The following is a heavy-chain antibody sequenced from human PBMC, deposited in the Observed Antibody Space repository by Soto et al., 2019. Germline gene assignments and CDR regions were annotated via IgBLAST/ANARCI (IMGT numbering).Heavy chain of an antibody. D-gene: IGHD1-1*01. CDR1: GGTFSSYT. Sequence: QVQLVQSGAEVKKPGSSVKVSCKASGGTFSSYTISWVRQAPGQGLEWMGRIIPILGIANYAQKFQGRVTITAEQSTSTDYIEMSSLRYEDTDVYYCAQPTTHGMDVWGQGTTVTVSS. CDR3: AQPTTHGMDV. CDR2: IIPILGIA. J-gene: IGHJ6*02. V-gene: IGHV1-69*02.